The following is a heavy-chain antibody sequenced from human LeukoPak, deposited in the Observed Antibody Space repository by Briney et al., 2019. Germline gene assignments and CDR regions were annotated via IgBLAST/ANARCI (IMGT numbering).Heavy chain of an antibody. CDR1: GFTCSNYA. D-gene: IGHD5-12*01. V-gene: IGHV3-23*01. CDR2: IIGSGDTK. J-gene: IGHJ4*02. Sequence: GGSLRRSGAASGFTCSNYAMNWVRQAPGKGLEWVSVIIGSGDTKYYADSVKGRFTISRDKSKNTLYLQMNSLTAEDTAVYYCAKGGYDYVEIGYFDYWGQGTLVTVSS. CDR3: AKGGYDYVEIGYFDY.